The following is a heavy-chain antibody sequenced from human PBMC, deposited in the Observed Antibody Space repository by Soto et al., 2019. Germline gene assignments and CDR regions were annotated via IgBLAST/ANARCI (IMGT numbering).Heavy chain of an antibody. D-gene: IGHD3-16*01. CDR2: ISAYNGNT. CDR1: GYTFTSYG. V-gene: IGHV1-18*01. J-gene: IGHJ4*02. Sequence: QVQLVQSGAEVKKPGASVKVSCKASGYTFTSYGISWVRQAPGQGLEWMGWISAYNGNTNYAQEFQGRVTMTTDTSTSTAYTELRSLRSDDTAVYYCARDLGYRWFWGYWGQGTLVTVSS. CDR3: ARDLGYRWFWGY.